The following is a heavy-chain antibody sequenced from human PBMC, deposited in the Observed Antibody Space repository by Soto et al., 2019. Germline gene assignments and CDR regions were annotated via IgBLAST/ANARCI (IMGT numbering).Heavy chain of an antibody. D-gene: IGHD3-16*01. CDR3: TRDLGGSYYDY. J-gene: IGHJ4*02. CDR1: GYTFTTYY. Sequence: QVQLVQSGTEVKKPGASVKVSCKASGYTFTTYYIHWVRQAPGQGLEWMGVINPSGGSTTYAQNCQGRVTMTRDTSTSTVYMELSSLRSEDTAVYYCTRDLGGSYYDYWGQGTLVTVSS. V-gene: IGHV1-46*03. CDR2: INPSGGST.